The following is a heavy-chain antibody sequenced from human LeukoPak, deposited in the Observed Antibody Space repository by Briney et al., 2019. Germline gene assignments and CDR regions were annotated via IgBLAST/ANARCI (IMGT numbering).Heavy chain of an antibody. D-gene: IGHD3-10*01. CDR1: GFTFSSYN. V-gene: IGHV3-21*01. J-gene: IGHJ5*02. Sequence: GGSLRLSCAASGFTFSSYNMNWVRQAPGKGLEWVSSISSSSSYIYNADSVKGRFTISRDNAKNSLYLQMNSLRAEDTAVYYCAKDPFGSGSYKWRFDPWGQGTLVTVSS. CDR3: AKDPFGSGSYKWRFDP. CDR2: ISSSSSYI.